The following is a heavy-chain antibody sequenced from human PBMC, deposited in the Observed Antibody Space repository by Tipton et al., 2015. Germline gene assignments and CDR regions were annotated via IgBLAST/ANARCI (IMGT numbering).Heavy chain of an antibody. CDR2: IYTSGST. CDR3: ARGSRHINSRYKYYFDY. D-gene: IGHD1-14*01. Sequence: LRLSCTVSGGSISNGSYYLTWIRQPAGKGLEWIGHIYTSGSTSYNPSLRGRVTISLDTSENQFSLMLTSVTAADTAVYYCARGSRHINSRYKYYFDYWGQGTLVTVSS. CDR1: GGSISNGSYY. J-gene: IGHJ4*02. V-gene: IGHV4-61*09.